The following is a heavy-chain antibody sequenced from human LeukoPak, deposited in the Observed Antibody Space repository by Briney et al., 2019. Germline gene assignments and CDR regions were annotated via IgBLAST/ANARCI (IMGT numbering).Heavy chain of an antibody. D-gene: IGHD6-19*01. CDR1: GYSISSGYS. J-gene: IGHJ4*02. V-gene: IGHV4-38-2*02. Sequence: PSETLSLTCTVSGYSISSGYSWGWIRQPPGKGLEWIGSTSHSGSTYYNPSLESRLTISVDTSNSQFFLKLTSVTATDTAVYYCARTPRYSSGWYDWGQGTLVTVSS. CDR3: ARTPRYSSGWYD. CDR2: TSHSGST.